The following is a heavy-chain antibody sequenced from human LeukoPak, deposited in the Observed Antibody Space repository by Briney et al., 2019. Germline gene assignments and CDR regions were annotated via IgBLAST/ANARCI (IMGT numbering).Heavy chain of an antibody. J-gene: IGHJ4*02. Sequence: GGSLRLSCAASGFTFSSYGMHWVRQAPGKGLEWVAVISYDGSNKYYADSVKGRFTISRDNSKNTLYLQMNSLRAVDTAVYYCAKRRLPITMVRGVIMGGIDYWGQGTLVTVSS. CDR2: ISYDGSNK. V-gene: IGHV3-30*18. CDR1: GFTFSSYG. CDR3: AKRRLPITMVRGVIMGGIDY. D-gene: IGHD3-10*01.